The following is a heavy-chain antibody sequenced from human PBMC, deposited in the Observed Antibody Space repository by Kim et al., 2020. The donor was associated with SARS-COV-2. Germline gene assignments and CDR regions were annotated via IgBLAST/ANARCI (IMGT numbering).Heavy chain of an antibody. CDR3: AKDVLRYFDWLPLGAFDI. V-gene: IGHV3-23*01. Sequence: GGSLRLSCAASGFTFSSYAMSWVRQAPGKGLEWVSAISGSGGSTYYADSVKGRFTISRDNSKNTLYLQMNSLRAEDTAVYYCAKDVLRYFDWLPLGAFDIWGQGTMVTVSS. J-gene: IGHJ3*02. CDR1: GFTFSSYA. CDR2: ISGSGGST. D-gene: IGHD3-9*01.